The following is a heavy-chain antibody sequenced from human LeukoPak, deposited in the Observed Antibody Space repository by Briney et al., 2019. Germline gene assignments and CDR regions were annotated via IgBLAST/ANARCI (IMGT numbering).Heavy chain of an antibody. V-gene: IGHV1-2*02. CDR3: ARESPYSSSWHPGFDP. D-gene: IGHD6-13*01. Sequence: ASVKVSCMVSGYTFTGYYMHWVRQPPGQGLEWMGWINPNSGGTNYAQKFQGRATMTRDTSISTAYMELSRLRSDDTAVYYCARESPYSSSWHPGFDPWGEGTLVTVYS. J-gene: IGHJ5*02. CDR1: GYTFTGYY. CDR2: INPNSGGT.